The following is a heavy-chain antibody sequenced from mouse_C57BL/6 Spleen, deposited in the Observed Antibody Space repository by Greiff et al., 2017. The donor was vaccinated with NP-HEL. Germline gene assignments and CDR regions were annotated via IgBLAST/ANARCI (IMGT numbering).Heavy chain of an antibody. J-gene: IGHJ2*01. CDR3: ARKEGAQATFDY. D-gene: IGHD3-2*02. CDR2: IDPSDSYT. V-gene: IGHV1-69*01. Sequence: QVQLQQPGAELVMPGASVKLSCKASGYTFTSYWMHWVKQRPGQGLEWIGEIDPSDSYTNYNQKFKGKSTLTVDKSSSTAYMQLSSLTSEDSAVYYCARKEGAQATFDYWGQGTTLTVSS. CDR1: GYTFTSYW.